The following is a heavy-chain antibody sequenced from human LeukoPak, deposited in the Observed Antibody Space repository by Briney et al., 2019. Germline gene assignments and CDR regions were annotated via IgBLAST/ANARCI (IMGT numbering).Heavy chain of an antibody. J-gene: IGHJ4*02. D-gene: IGHD3-22*01. CDR1: GYTLTELS. CDR2: FDPEDGET. Sequence: ASVKVSCKVSGYTLTELSMHWVRQAPGKGLEWMGGFDPEDGETIYAQKFQGRVTMTRNTSISTAYMELSSLRSEDTAVYYCARAEWGYYDSSGQSDYWGQGTLVTVSS. V-gene: IGHV1-24*01. CDR3: ARAEWGYYDSSGQSDY.